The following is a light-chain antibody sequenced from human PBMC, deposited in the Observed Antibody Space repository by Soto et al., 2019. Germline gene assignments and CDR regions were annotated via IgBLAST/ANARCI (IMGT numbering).Light chain of an antibody. V-gene: IGKV3-20*01. CDR3: QQYGSSGT. CDR1: QSVSNNY. J-gene: IGKJ1*01. CDR2: GAS. Sequence: EIVMRQCPGTLSLSPGERATLSCRASQSVSNNYLAWYRQKPGQAPRLLIYGASNRATGIPDRFSGSGSGTDFTLTISRLEPEDFAVYYCQQYGSSGTFGQGTKVDIK.